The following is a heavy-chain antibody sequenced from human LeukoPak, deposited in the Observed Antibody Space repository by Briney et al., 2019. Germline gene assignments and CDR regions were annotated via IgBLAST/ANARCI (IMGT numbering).Heavy chain of an antibody. D-gene: IGHD6-6*01. CDR2: INPNSGGT. CDR3: ARAYSSSLFDYYYYYMDV. CDR1: GYTFTGYY. Sequence: ASVKVSCKASGYTFTGYYMHWVRRAPGQGLEWMGWINPNSGGTNYAQKFQGRVTMTRDTSISTAYMELSRLRSDDTAVYYCARAYSSSLFDYYYYYMDVWGKGTTVTVSS. V-gene: IGHV1-2*02. J-gene: IGHJ6*03.